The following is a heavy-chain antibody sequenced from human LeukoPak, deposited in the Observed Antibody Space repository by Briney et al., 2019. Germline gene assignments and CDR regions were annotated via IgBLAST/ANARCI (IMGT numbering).Heavy chain of an antibody. CDR3: ARDSYYDYVWGSYQFDY. J-gene: IGHJ4*02. CDR2: ISYDGSNK. D-gene: IGHD3-16*02. Sequence: GRSLRLSCAASGFTFSSYGMHWVRQAPGKGLEWVAVISYDGSNKYYADSVKGRFTISRDNSKNTLYLQMNSLRAEDTAVYYCARDSYYDYVWGSYQFDYWGQGTLVTVSS. CDR1: GFTFSSYG. V-gene: IGHV3-30*19.